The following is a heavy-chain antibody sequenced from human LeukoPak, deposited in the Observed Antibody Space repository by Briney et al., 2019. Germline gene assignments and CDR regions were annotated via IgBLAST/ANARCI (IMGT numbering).Heavy chain of an antibody. Sequence: GGSLRLSCAASGFTFSDYSMNWVRQAPGKGLEWISYNGIDSGNTNYADSVKGRFTISGDKAKNSLYLQMNSLRVEDTAVYYCARDYKYAFDNWGQGTLVTVSS. CDR1: GFTFSDYS. V-gene: IGHV3-48*01. J-gene: IGHJ4*02. D-gene: IGHD5-24*01. CDR2: NGIDSGNT. CDR3: ARDYKYAFDN.